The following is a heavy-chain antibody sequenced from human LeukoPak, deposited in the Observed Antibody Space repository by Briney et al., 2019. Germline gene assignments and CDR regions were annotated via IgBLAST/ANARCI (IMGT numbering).Heavy chain of an antibody. CDR2: ISSSSSYI. D-gene: IGHD5-12*01. V-gene: IGHV3-21*01. Sequence: PGGSLRLSCAASGFTFSSYSMNWVRQAPGKGLEWVSSISSSSSYIYYSDSVKGRFTISRDNSKNTLYLQMNSLRPEDTAVYYCAKDAIIVATIREIDSWGQGTLVTVSS. CDR1: GFTFSSYS. J-gene: IGHJ4*02. CDR3: AKDAIIVATIREIDS.